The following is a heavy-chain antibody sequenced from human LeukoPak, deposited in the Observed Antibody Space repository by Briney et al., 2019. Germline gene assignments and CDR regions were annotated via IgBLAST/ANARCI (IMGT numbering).Heavy chain of an antibody. Sequence: TSETLSLTCAVYGGSFSGYYWSWIRQPPGKGLEWIGEINHSGSTNYNPSLKSRVTISVDTSKNQFSLKLSSVTAADTAVYYCARAGGGYCSSTSCYVIRRDHTHTNWFDPWARGPWSPSPQ. CDR2: INHSGST. J-gene: IGHJ5*02. CDR3: ARAGGGYCSSTSCYVIRRDHTHTNWFDP. D-gene: IGHD2-2*01. CDR1: GGSFSGYY. V-gene: IGHV4-34*01.